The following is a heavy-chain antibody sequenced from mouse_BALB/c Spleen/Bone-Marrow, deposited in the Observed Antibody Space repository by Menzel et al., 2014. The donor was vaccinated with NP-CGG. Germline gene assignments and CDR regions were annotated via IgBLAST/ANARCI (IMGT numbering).Heavy chain of an antibody. CDR1: GYAFTSYN. V-gene: IGHV1S135*01. J-gene: IGHJ3*01. CDR3: ARENYGSSPAY. CDR2: IDPYNGGT. D-gene: IGHD1-1*01. Sequence: EVKLMESGPELVKPGASVKVSCKASGYAFTSYNMYWVKQSHGKSLERIGHIDPYNGGTSYNQKFKGKATLTVDKSSSTAYMNLNSLTSEDSAVYYCARENYGSSPAYWGQGTLVTVSA.